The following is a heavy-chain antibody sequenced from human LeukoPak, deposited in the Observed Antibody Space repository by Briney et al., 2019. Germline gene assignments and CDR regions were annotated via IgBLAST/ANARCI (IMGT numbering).Heavy chain of an antibody. V-gene: IGHV3-7*01. CDR2: INQDGSEI. J-gene: IGHJ4*02. D-gene: IGHD6-13*01. CDR3: ARGSGSSWYFYFDY. Sequence: GGSLRLSCAASGFTFSSYWMSWVRQAPGEGLEWVAYINQDGSEIHYVDSVKGRFTISRDNAKNSVYLQMNSLRAEDTAVYYCARGSGSSWYFYFDYWGQGTLVTVSS. CDR1: GFTFSSYW.